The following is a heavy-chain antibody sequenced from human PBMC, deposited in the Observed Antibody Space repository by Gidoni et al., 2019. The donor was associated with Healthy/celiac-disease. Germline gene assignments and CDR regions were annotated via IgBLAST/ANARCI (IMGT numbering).Heavy chain of an antibody. V-gene: IGHV2-70*15. D-gene: IGHD6-13*01. Sequence: QVTLRESGPALVKPTQTLTLTCTFSGFPLSTIGMCISWIRQPPGKALEWLARMDWDDDKYYSTSLKTRLTISKDTSKNQVVLTMTNMDPVDTATYYCARIGAYSSSSQGGYYYYYYGMDVWGQGTTVTVSS. J-gene: IGHJ6*02. CDR1: GFPLSTIGMC. CDR3: ARIGAYSSSSQGGYYYYYYGMDV. CDR2: MDWDDDK.